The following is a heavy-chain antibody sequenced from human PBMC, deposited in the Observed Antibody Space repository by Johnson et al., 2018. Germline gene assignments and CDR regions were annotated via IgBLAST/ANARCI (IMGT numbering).Heavy chain of an antibody. CDR2: SGRRGSVV. J-gene: IGHJ6*03. CDR1: GFTFRDYY. Sequence: QVRLRESGGGLVKSGESQRLSCAASGFTFRDYYMNWVRQAPGKGLEWLSYSGRRGSVVGSADSVKGRFIISRDDGKNSMYLQMNSLRVEDPAVYYCVRGDLEKATIRYGMDVWGKGTTVTVSS. V-gene: IGHV3-11*01. D-gene: IGHD5-24*01. CDR3: VRGDLEKATIRYGMDV.